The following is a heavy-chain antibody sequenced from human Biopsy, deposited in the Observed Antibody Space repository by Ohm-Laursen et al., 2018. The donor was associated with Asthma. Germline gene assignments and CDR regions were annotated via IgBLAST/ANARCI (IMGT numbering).Heavy chain of an antibody. D-gene: IGHD3-3*01. J-gene: IGHJ4*02. CDR1: GGSMSSSSYY. CDR3: ARRITIFGVVAYFDY. Sequence: SDTLSLTCTVSGGSMSSSSYYWGWIRQPPGKGLEWMGSISYTGSAYHNPPLKSRVTISVDTSKNHFSLKLSSVTAADMAVYYCARRITIFGVVAYFDYWGQGTLVTVSS. V-gene: IGHV4-39*02. CDR2: ISYTGSA.